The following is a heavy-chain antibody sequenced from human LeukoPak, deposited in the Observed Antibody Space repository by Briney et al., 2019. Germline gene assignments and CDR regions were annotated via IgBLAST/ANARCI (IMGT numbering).Heavy chain of an antibody. Sequence: PSETLSLTCTVSSGSISSYYWSWIRQPPGKGLEWIGYIYYSGSTNYNPSLKSRVTISVDTSKKQFSLKLTSVTAADTAVYYCASLYGDYVYWGQGTLVTVSS. CDR2: IYYSGST. CDR3: ASLYGDYVY. J-gene: IGHJ4*02. D-gene: IGHD4-17*01. CDR1: SGSISSYY. V-gene: IGHV4-59*01.